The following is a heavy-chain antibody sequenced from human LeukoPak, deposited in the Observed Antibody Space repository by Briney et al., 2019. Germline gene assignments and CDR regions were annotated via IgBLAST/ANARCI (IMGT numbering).Heavy chain of an antibody. Sequence: PGGSLRLSCAASGFTFSSYAMSWVRQAPGKGLEWVTAISGSGGSTYYADSVKGRFTISRDNSNNTLYLQMNSLRAEDTAVYYCAKDWGNTYYYDSSAIWGYFDYWGQGTLVTVSS. CDR3: AKDWGNTYYYDSSAIWGYFDY. CDR2: ISGSGGST. CDR1: GFTFSSYA. V-gene: IGHV3-23*01. D-gene: IGHD3-22*01. J-gene: IGHJ4*02.